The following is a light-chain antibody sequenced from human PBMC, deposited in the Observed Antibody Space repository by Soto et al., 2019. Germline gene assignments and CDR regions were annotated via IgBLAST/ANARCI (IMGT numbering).Light chain of an antibody. CDR3: QQTYNTPYT. CDR1: QRITTY. CDR2: TSG. J-gene: IGKJ2*01. Sequence: PMTQSPSSLSASVGDRVTITCRASQRITTYLNWYQQKPGEAPKLLISTSGTLQRGVPSRFTGSGSGTDFTLPITGLQPADFATYFCQQTYNTPYTFGPGTKLEIK. V-gene: IGKV1-39*01.